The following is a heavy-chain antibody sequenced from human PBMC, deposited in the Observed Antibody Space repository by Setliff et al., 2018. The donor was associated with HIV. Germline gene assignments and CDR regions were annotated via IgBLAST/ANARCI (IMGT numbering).Heavy chain of an antibody. J-gene: IGHJ4*02. D-gene: IGHD5-12*01. CDR1: GGSISSGGYY. V-gene: IGHV4-61*08. CDR2: IYYSGST. Sequence: LSLTCTVSGGSISSGGYYWSWIRQHPGKGLEWIGYIYYSGSTNYNPSLKSRVTISVDTSKNQFSLKLSSVTAADTAVYYCASGRLRNLDYWGQGTLVTVSS. CDR3: ASGRLRNLDY.